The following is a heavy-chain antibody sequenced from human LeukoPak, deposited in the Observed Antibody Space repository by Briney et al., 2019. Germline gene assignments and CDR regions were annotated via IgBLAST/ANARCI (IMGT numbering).Heavy chain of an antibody. J-gene: IGHJ4*02. V-gene: IGHV1-18*01. CDR2: ISAYNGNT. D-gene: IGHD6-19*01. CDR1: GYTFTSYG. CDR3: ARAPWRIAVAGTQSPLDY. Sequence: ASVKVSCKASGYTFTSYGISWVRQAPGQGLEWMGWISAYNGNTNYAQKLQGRVTTTTDTSTSTAYMELRSLRSDDTAVYYCARAPWRIAVAGTQSPLDYWGQGTLVTVSS.